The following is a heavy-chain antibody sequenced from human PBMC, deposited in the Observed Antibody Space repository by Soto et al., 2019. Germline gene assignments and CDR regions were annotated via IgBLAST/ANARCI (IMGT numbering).Heavy chain of an antibody. J-gene: IGHJ4*02. CDR3: GRVGYDDILPFDY. D-gene: IGHD3-9*01. Sequence: QVQLVESGGGAVQPGRSLRLSCAASGFTFSDYPMHWVRQAPGKGLEWVTLISADGLSKYYADSVKGRFTISRDNAKNTLSLQMISLRDEDTAVYYCGRVGYDDILPFDYWGQGTLVAVSS. CDR2: ISADGLSK. V-gene: IGHV3-30-3*01. CDR1: GFTFSDYP.